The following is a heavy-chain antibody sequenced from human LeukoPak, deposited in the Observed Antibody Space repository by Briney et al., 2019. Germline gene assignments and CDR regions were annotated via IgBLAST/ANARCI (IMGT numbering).Heavy chain of an antibody. J-gene: IGHJ4*02. Sequence: GGSLRLSCAASGFTFDDYAMHWVRQAPGKGLEWVSGISWNSGSIGYADSVKGRFTISRDNAKNSLYLQMNSLRAEDTALYYCAKDDFDYWGQGTLVTVSS. CDR3: AKDDFDY. V-gene: IGHV3-9*01. CDR1: GFTFDDYA. CDR2: ISWNSGSI.